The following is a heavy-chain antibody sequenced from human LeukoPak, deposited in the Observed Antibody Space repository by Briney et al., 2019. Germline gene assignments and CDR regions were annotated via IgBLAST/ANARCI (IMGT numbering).Heavy chain of an antibody. D-gene: IGHD3-22*01. V-gene: IGHV3-48*03. Sequence: GRSLTLSCAASGFDFSAYEMNWVRQAPGKGLEWVAYFAGSDTTTHYADSAKGRFTISRDNARNFLYLQMSNLRPEDTALYYCTTLGYHLDSWGQGTLVTVSS. CDR2: FAGSDTTT. CDR3: TTLGYHLDS. CDR1: GFDFSAYE. J-gene: IGHJ4*02.